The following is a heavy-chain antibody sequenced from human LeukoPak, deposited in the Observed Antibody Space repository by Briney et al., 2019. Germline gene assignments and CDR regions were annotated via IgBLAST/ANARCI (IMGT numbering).Heavy chain of an antibody. CDR2: ISGSGGDT. Sequence: GGSLRLSCAASGFTFSSDAMSWVRQAPGKGLEWVSAISGSGGDTYYADSVKGRFTISRDNSKNTLYLQMNSLRAEDTAVYYCASIATPAGTGYYFDYWGQGTLVTVSS. D-gene: IGHD1-14*01. V-gene: IGHV3-23*01. J-gene: IGHJ4*02. CDR1: GFTFSSDA. CDR3: ASIATPAGTGYYFDY.